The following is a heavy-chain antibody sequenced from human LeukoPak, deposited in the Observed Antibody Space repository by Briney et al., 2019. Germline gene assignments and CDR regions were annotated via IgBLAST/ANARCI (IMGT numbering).Heavy chain of an antibody. J-gene: IGHJ5*02. CDR2: MSYNGRS. D-gene: IGHD6-19*01. CDR3: ARVYSSGWYHWFDT. CDR1: GGSINTSSYS. V-gene: IGHV4-39*07. Sequence: SETLSLTCAVSGGSINTSSYSWGRIRQSPEMGLEWIASMSYNGRSHSSPSLMSRVTILADTSKNQFSLKLTSVTAADTAFYYCARVYSSGWYHWFDTWGQGTLVTVSS.